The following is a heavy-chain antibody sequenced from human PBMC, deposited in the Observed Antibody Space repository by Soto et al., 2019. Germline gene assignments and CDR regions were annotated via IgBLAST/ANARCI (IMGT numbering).Heavy chain of an antibody. D-gene: IGHD5-18*01. J-gene: IGHJ4*02. CDR3: AKDRYSYGRPHYFDY. V-gene: IGHV3-43*01. Sequence: GGSLRLSCAASGFTFDDYTMHWVRQAPGKGLEWVSLISWDGGSTYYADSVKGRFTISRDNSKNSLYLQMNSLRTEDTALYYCAKDRYSYGRPHYFDYWGQGTLVTVSS. CDR1: GFTFDDYT. CDR2: ISWDGGST.